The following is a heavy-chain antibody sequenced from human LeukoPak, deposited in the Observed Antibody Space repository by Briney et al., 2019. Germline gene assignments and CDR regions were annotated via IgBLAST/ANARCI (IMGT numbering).Heavy chain of an antibody. V-gene: IGHV3-11*01. CDR2: ISSSGSTI. D-gene: IGHD4-17*01. Sequence: GGSLRLSCAASGFTFSDYYMSWIRQAPGKGLEWVSYISSSGSTIYYADSVKGRFTISRDNAKDSLYLLMNSLRAEDTAVYYCARDFFATVTTFDYFDYWGQGTLVTVSS. CDR1: GFTFSDYY. J-gene: IGHJ4*02. CDR3: ARDFFATVTTFDYFDY.